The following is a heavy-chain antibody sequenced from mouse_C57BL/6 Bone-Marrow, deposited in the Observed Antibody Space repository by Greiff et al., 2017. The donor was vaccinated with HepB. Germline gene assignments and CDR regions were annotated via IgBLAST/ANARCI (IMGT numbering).Heavy chain of an antibody. D-gene: IGHD1-1*01. CDR2: IYPSDSET. V-gene: IGHV1-61*01. CDR1: GYTFTSYW. CDR3: ARKNYYGSSVWFAY. J-gene: IGHJ3*01. Sequence: QVQLKQPGAELVRPGSSVKLSCKASGYTFTSYWMDWVKQRPGQGLEWIGNIYPSDSETHYNQKFKDKATLTVDKSSSTAYMQLSSQTSEDSAVYYCARKNYYGSSVWFAYWGQGTLVTVSA.